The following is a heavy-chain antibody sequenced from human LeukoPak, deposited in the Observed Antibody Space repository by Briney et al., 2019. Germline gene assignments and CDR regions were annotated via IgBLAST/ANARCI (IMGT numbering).Heavy chain of an antibody. CDR3: ARHPGAITIFGVVSPKGYYYMDV. V-gene: IGHV4-59*08. CDR1: GGSISAYY. J-gene: IGHJ6*03. Sequence: SETLSITCTVSGGSISAYYWSWIRQRPGKGLEWIAYIDYSARTNYNPSLKSRVTISVDTSKNQFSLKLSSVTAADTAVYYCARHPGAITIFGVVSPKGYYYMDVWGKGTTVTVSS. CDR2: IDYSART. D-gene: IGHD3-3*01.